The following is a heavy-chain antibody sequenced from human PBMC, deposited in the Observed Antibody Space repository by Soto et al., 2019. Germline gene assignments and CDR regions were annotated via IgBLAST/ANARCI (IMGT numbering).Heavy chain of an antibody. J-gene: IGHJ6*02. V-gene: IGHV1-69*01. CDR1: GGTFSSYA. Sequence: QVQLVQSGAEVKKPGSSVKVSCKASGGTFSSYAISWVRQAPGQGIEWMGGIIPIFGTANYAQTFQGRVTITADESTSTAYMELSSLRSEDTAVYYCARDSPTHDDSSRYGRDVWGQGTTVTVSS. D-gene: IGHD6-13*01. CDR3: ARDSPTHDDSSRYGRDV. CDR2: IIPIFGTA.